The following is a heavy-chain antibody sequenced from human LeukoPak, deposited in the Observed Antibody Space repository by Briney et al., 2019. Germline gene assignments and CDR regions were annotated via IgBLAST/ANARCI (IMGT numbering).Heavy chain of an antibody. CDR1: GFTFSSYS. CDR3: ARTDPGKRDWFDP. V-gene: IGHV3-21*04. D-gene: IGHD4-23*01. J-gene: IGHJ5*02. Sequence: PGGSLRLSCAASGFTFSSYSMNWVRQAPGKGLEWVSSISSSSSYIYYADSVKGRFTISRDNAKNSLYLQMNSLRAEDTAVYYCARTDPGKRDWFDPWGQGTLVTVSS. CDR2: ISSSSSYI.